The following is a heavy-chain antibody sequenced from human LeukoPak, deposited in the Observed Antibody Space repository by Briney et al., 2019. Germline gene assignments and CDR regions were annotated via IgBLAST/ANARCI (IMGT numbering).Heavy chain of an antibody. CDR3: AKDMARYYDSSGYYPFDY. CDR1: GFTLDDYA. Sequence: PGRSLRLSCAASGFTLDDYAMHWVRQAPGKGLEWVSGISWNSGSIGYADSVKGRFTISRDNAKNSLYLQMNSLRAEDTALYYCAKDMARYYDSSGYYPFDYWGQGTLVTVSS. V-gene: IGHV3-9*01. CDR2: ISWNSGSI. D-gene: IGHD3-22*01. J-gene: IGHJ4*02.